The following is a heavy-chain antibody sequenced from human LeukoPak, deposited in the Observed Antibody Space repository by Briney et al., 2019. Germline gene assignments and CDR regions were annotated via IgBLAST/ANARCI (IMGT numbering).Heavy chain of an antibody. CDR1: GFTFSSYE. Sequence: GGSLRLSCAASGFTFSSYEMNWARQAPGKGLEWVSYISSSGSTIYYADSVKGRFTISRDNAKNSLYLQMNSLRAEDTAVYYCARDFDYGDYHNWFDPWGQGTLVTVSS. CDR3: ARDFDYGDYHNWFDP. J-gene: IGHJ5*02. CDR2: ISSSGSTI. V-gene: IGHV3-48*03. D-gene: IGHD4-17*01.